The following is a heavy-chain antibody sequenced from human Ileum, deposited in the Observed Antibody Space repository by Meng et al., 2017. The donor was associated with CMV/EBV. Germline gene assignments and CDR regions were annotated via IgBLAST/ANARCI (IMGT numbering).Heavy chain of an antibody. J-gene: IGHJ4*02. CDR3: ARELRYGDYYFDS. CDR2: VFYSGST. D-gene: IGHD4-17*01. Sequence: HAQRPEPGPGLVKPAQTLSLPCKVSGDSIICDDHYWSWIRQPQGKGLEWIGYVFYSGSTYYNPYLMRRVTISVATSKNQFSLRLSSVTAADTAVYYCARELRYGDYYFDSWGQGTLVTVSS. V-gene: IGHV4-30-4*08. CDR1: GDSIICDDHY.